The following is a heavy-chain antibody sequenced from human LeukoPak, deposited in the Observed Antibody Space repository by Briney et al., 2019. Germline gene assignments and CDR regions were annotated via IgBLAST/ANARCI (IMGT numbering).Heavy chain of an antibody. D-gene: IGHD2-2*01. Sequence: PGGSLRPSCAASGFTFSSYAMSWVRQAPGKGLEWVSAISGSGGSTYYADSVKGRFTISRDNSKNTLYLQMNSLRAEDTAVYYCAKDPDIVVVPAAEVDAFDIWGQGTMVTVSS. V-gene: IGHV3-23*01. CDR2: ISGSGGST. J-gene: IGHJ3*02. CDR1: GFTFSSYA. CDR3: AKDPDIVVVPAAEVDAFDI.